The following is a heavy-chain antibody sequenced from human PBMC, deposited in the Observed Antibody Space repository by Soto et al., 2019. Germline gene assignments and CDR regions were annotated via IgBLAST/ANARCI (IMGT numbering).Heavy chain of an antibody. D-gene: IGHD2-8*01. CDR2: ISYDGSHQ. Sequence: GGSLRLSCAASGFTFSSYGMHWVRQAPGKGLEWVAVISYDGSHQFYTDSVKGRFTISRDNSKNTLYLQMNSLKTEDTAMYYCAKDPKCCTIGSHFLDNWFDPWGQGTLVTVYS. CDR1: GFTFSSYG. J-gene: IGHJ5*02. V-gene: IGHV3-30*18. CDR3: AKDPKCCTIGSHFLDNWFDP.